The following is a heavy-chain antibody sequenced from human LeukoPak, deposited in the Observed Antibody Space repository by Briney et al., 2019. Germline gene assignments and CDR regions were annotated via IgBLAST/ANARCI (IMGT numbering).Heavy chain of an antibody. J-gene: IGHJ6*03. CDR2: IYYRGST. Sequence: KASETLSLTCTVSGNSISSSSYYWGWIPQPPGKGLEWIGSIYYRGSTYYNPSLKSRVTISVDTSKNQFSLKLSSVTAADTAVYYCARGYCSGGSCYSYYYYYYMDVWGKGTTVTVSS. CDR1: GNSISSSSYY. CDR3: ARGYCSGGSCYSYYYYYYMDV. V-gene: IGHV4-39*07. D-gene: IGHD2-15*01.